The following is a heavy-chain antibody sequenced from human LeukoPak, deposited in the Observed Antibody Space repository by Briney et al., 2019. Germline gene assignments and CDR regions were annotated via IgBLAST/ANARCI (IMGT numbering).Heavy chain of an antibody. V-gene: IGHV4-59*01. CDR3: ARVGAMLDWFDP. CDR1: GGSISSYY. D-gene: IGHD3-16*01. J-gene: IGHJ5*02. Sequence: KPSETLSLTCTVSGGSISSYYWSWIRQPPGKGLEWIGYIYYSGSTNYNPSLKSRVTISVDTSKNQFSLKLSSVTAADTAVYYCARVGAMLDWFDPWGQGTLVTVSS. CDR2: IYYSGST.